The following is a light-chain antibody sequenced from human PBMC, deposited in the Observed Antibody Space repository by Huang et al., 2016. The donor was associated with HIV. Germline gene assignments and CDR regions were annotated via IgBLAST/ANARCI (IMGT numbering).Light chain of an antibody. V-gene: IGKV3D-15*01. CDR1: ETIGTR. J-gene: IGKJ1*01. Sequence: EILLTQFPATLSVSPGEGATLSCRANETIGTRLAGFVQTPGQAPKLLIYGASTRATGIPARCSGSGSGTDFTLTISSLQSEDFAVYFCQQFHNWPRTFGPGTKVEIK. CDR3: QQFHNWPRT. CDR2: GAS.